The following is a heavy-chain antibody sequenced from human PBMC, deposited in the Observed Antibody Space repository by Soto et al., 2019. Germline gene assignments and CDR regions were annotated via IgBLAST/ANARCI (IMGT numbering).Heavy chain of an antibody. CDR3: ARLESPVLFFDY. V-gene: IGHV1-69*13. CDR2: IIPIFGTA. Sequence: SVKVSCKASGCTCSSYAISWVRQAPGQGLEWMGGIIPIFGTANYAQKFQGRVTITADESTRTAYMELRSLRSEDTAMYYCARLESPVLFFDYWGQGILVTVSS. J-gene: IGHJ4*02. CDR1: GCTCSSYA.